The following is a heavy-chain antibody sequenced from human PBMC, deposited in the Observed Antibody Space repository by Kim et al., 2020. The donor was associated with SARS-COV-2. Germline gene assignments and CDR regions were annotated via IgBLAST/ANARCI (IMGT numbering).Heavy chain of an antibody. CDR3: ARDSGYYGFWSGRPGFDP. Sequence: ASVKVSCKASGYTFTSYAMNWVRQAPGQGLEWMGWINTNTGNPTYAQGFTGRFVFSLDTSVSTAYLQISSLKAEDTAVYYCARDSGYYGFWSGRPGFDPWGQGALVTVSS. D-gene: IGHD3-3*01. V-gene: IGHV7-4-1*02. CDR1: GYTFTSYA. J-gene: IGHJ5*02. CDR2: INTNTGNP.